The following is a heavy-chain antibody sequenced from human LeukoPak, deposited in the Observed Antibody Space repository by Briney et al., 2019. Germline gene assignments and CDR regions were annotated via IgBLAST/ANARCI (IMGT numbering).Heavy chain of an antibody. CDR3: ARPFYGDYDNWFDP. V-gene: IGHV1-2*06. Sequence: ASVKVSCKASGYTFTGYYMHWVRQAPGQGLEWMGQINPNSGGTNYAQKFQGRVTMTRDTSISTAYMELSRLRSDDTAVYYCARPFYGDYDNWFDPWGQGTLVTVSS. CDR1: GYTFTGYY. D-gene: IGHD4-17*01. CDR2: INPNSGGT. J-gene: IGHJ5*02.